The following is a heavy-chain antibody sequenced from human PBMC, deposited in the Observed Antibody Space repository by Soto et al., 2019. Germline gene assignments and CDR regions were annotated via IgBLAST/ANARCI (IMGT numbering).Heavy chain of an antibody. D-gene: IGHD6-13*01. CDR1: GFTFSSYG. CDR3: AKDYQGSSWLYYYYYGMDV. V-gene: IGHV3-30*18. Sequence: GGSLRLSCAASGFTFSSYGMHWVRQAPGKGLEGVAVISYDGSNKYYADSVKGRFTISRDNSKNTLYLQMNSLRAEDTAVYYCAKDYQGSSWLYYYYYGMDVWGQGTTVTVSS. CDR2: ISYDGSNK. J-gene: IGHJ6*02.